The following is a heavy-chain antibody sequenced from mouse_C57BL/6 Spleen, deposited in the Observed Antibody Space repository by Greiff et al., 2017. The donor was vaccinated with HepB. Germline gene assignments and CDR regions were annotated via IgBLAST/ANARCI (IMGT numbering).Heavy chain of an antibody. D-gene: IGHD2-3*01. CDR3: ARNDGYYVPYAMDY. CDR2: IYPRSGNN. V-gene: IGHV1-81*01. J-gene: IGHJ4*01. CDR1: GYTFTSYG. Sequence: QVQLQQSGAELARPGASVKLSCKASGYTFTSYGISWVKQRTGQGLAWIGEIYPRSGNNYYNEKFKGKATLTADKSSSTAYMELRSLTSEDSAVYFCARNDGYYVPYAMDYWGQGTSVTVSS.